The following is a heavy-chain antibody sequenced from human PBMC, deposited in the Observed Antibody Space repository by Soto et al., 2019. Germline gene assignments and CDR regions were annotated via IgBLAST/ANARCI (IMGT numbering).Heavy chain of an antibody. V-gene: IGHV3-48*02. Sequence: GGSLRLSCAASGFTFSGYSMNWVRQAPGKGLEWVSYISSSSSTIYYADSVKGRFTISRDNAKNSLYLQMNSLRDEDTAVYYCARDRPHIVVVVGYGMDVWGQGTTVTVSS. CDR3: ARDRPHIVVVVGYGMDV. CDR2: ISSSSSTI. CDR1: GFTFSGYS. J-gene: IGHJ6*02. D-gene: IGHD2-15*01.